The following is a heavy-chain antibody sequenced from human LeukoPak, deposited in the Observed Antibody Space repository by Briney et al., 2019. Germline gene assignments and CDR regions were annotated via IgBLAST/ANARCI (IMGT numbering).Heavy chain of an antibody. Sequence: PSETLSLTCTVSGGSISSSSYYWGWIRQPPGKGLEWIGSIYYSGSTYYNPSLKSRVTISVDTSKNQFSLKVRSVTAADTAVYYCARATWDSSGYYIDYWGQGTLVTVSS. D-gene: IGHD3-22*01. CDR1: GGSISSSSYY. CDR2: IYYSGST. J-gene: IGHJ4*02. V-gene: IGHV4-39*07. CDR3: ARATWDSSGYYIDY.